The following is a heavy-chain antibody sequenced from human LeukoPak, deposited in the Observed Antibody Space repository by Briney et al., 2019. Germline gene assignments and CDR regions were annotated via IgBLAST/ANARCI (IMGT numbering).Heavy chain of an antibody. CDR3: ARAGGYCSSTSCYSRYYYYYMDV. V-gene: IGHV1-69*05. Sequence: ASVKVSCKASGGTFSSYAISWVRQAPGQGLEWMGGIIPTFGTANYAQKFQGRVTITTDESTSTAYMELSSLRSEDTAVYYCARAGGYCSSTSCYSRYYYYYMDVWGKGTTVTVSS. CDR1: GGTFSSYA. D-gene: IGHD2-2*02. J-gene: IGHJ6*03. CDR2: IIPTFGTA.